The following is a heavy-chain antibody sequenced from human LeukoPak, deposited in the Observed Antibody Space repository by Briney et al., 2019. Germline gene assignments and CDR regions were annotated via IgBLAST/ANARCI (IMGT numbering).Heavy chain of an antibody. D-gene: IGHD5-12*01. Sequence: GASVKVSCKASGYTFTGYYMHWVRQAPGQGLEWMGWINPNSGGTNYAQKFQGRVTMTRDTSISAAYMELSRLRSDDTAVYYCARVNIVATRFDYWGQGTLVTVSS. V-gene: IGHV1-2*02. CDR2: INPNSGGT. CDR3: ARVNIVATRFDY. J-gene: IGHJ4*02. CDR1: GYTFTGYY.